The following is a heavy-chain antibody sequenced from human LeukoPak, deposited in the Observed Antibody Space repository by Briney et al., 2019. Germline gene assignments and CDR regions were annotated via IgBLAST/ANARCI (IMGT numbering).Heavy chain of an antibody. D-gene: IGHD3-3*01. CDR1: GGPLSSYY. J-gene: IGHJ3*02. V-gene: IGHV4-4*07. Sequence: SETLSLTCTVSGGPLSSYYWSWIRQPAGKGLEWIGRIYTSGSTNYNPSLKSRVTMSVDTSKNQFSLKLSSVTAADTAVYYCARVSPEIDFWSGPPKAFDIWGQGTMVTVSS. CDR3: ARVSPEIDFWSGPPKAFDI. CDR2: IYTSGST.